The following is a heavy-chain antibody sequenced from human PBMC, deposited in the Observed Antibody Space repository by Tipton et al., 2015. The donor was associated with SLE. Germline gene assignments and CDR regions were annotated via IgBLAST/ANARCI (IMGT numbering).Heavy chain of an antibody. CDR2: IYYSGST. CDR1: GGSISSHY. CDR3: ARAGLRFLDKGAFDI. Sequence: TLSLTCTVSGGSISSHYWSWIRQPPGKGLEWIGYIYYSGSTNYNPSLKSRVPISVDTSKNQFSLKLSSVTAAATAVYYCARAGLRFLDKGAFDIWGQGTMVTVSS. J-gene: IGHJ3*02. D-gene: IGHD3-3*01. V-gene: IGHV4-59*11.